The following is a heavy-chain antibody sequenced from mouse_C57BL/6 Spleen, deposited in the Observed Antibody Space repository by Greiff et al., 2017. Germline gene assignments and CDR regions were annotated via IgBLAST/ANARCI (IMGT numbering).Heavy chain of an antibody. CDR3: AKHHYFDY. CDR2: IYPGDGDT. CDR1: GYAFSSSW. J-gene: IGHJ2*01. Sequence: VQLQQSGPELVKPGASVKISCKASGYAFSSSWMHWVKQRPGKGLEWIGRIYPGDGDTNYTGKLKGKATLTADKSSSTAYMQLSSLTSEDSAVYFCAKHHYFDYWGQGTTLTVSS. V-gene: IGHV1-82*01.